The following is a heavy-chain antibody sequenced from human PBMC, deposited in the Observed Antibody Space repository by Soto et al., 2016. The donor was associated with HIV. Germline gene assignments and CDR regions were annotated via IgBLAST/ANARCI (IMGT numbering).Heavy chain of an antibody. CDR1: GGSIDRGAYY. V-gene: IGHV4-31*03. Sequence: QVQLQESGPGLVMPSQTLSLTCTVSGGSIDRGAYYWTWIRQHPGEGLEWVGYIYSSGHTSYNPSLRRRLYLSVDTPKNQFSLELTAVTAADTAVYYCARAGDYYDGSGFGYQYYGIDVWGQGTTVTVXS. CDR2: IYSSGHT. D-gene: IGHD3-22*01. CDR3: ARAGDYYDGSGFGYQYYGIDV. J-gene: IGHJ6*02.